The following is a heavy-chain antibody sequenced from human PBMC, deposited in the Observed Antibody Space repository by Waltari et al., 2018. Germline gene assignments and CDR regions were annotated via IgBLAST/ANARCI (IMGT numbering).Heavy chain of an antibody. CDR3: ARDRSGVAATDAYYYYYYGMDV. D-gene: IGHD2-15*01. V-gene: IGHV1-46*01. J-gene: IGHJ6*02. CDR2: INPSGGST. CDR1: GYTFTSYY. Sequence: QVQLVQSGAEVKKPGASVKVSCKASGYTFTSYYMHWVRQAPGQGLEWMGIINPSGGSTSYAQKFQGRVTMTRDTSTSTVYMELSSLRSEDTAVYYCARDRSGVAATDAYYYYYYGMDVWGQGTTVTVSS.